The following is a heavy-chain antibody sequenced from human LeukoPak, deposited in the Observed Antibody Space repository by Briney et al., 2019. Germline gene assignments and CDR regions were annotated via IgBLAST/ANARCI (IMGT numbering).Heavy chain of an antibody. CDR2: ISGSGDYT. D-gene: IGHD1-26*01. V-gene: IGHV3-23*01. J-gene: IGHJ4*02. CDR1: GFTFGTYA. CDR3: ARDKSVGATPFDY. Sequence: GGSLRLSCAASGFTFGTYAMSWVRQAPGKGLEWVSAISGSGDYTFYADSVKGRFTISRDNSKNTLYLQMSSLRAEDTAVYYCARDKSVGATPFDYWGQGTLVTVSS.